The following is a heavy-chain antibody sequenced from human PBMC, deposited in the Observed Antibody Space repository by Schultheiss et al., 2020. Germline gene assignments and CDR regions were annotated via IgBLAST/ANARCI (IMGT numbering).Heavy chain of an antibody. CDR2: ISSSSSYI. CDR1: GFSFSSYG. CDR3: ARGDWGAGTFDY. D-gene: IGHD7-27*01. Sequence: GGSLRLSCAASGFSFSSYGMSWVRQAPGKGLEWVSSISSSSSYIYYADSVKGRFTISRDNAKNSLYLQMNSLRAEDTAVYYCARGDWGAGTFDYWGQGTLVTVSS. V-gene: IGHV3-21*01. J-gene: IGHJ4*02.